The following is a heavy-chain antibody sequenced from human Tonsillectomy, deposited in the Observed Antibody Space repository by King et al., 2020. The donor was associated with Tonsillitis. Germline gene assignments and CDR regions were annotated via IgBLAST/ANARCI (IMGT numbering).Heavy chain of an antibody. J-gene: IGHJ1*01. D-gene: IGHD2-2*02. CDR1: GFTFSDYA. V-gene: IGHV3-30-3*01. CDR3: AGDGGCSNINCYMYFQH. Sequence: QVQLVESGGGVVQPGRSLRLSCAASGFTFSDYAMHWVRQAPGKGREWVAFISYDGSNKNYADSVKGRFTISRDNSKNTLDLQMNSLRAEDTAVYYCAGDGGCSNINCYMYFQHWGQGTLVTVSS. CDR2: ISYDGSNK.